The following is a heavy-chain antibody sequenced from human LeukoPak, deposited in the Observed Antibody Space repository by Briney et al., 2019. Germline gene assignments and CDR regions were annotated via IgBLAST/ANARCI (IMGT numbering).Heavy chain of an antibody. CDR3: ASTSGYDFWDMGY. CDR2: ISDDGRS. D-gene: IGHD5-12*01. CDR1: GFAFSKYA. J-gene: IGHJ4*02. Sequence: GRSLRLSCAASGFAFSKYAMHWVRQAPGKGLEWVTIISDDGRSNYADSVEGRFTISRDNSKNTLYLQMSSLRAEDTAVYYCASTSGYDFWDMGYWGQGTLVTASS. V-gene: IGHV3-30-3*02.